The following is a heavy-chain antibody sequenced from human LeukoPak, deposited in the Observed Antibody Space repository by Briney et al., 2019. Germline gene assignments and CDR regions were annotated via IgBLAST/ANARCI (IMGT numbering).Heavy chain of an antibody. D-gene: IGHD2-15*01. CDR2: IYYSGST. J-gene: IGHJ6*02. CDR1: GGSISSYY. CDR3: ASLLHTRYCSGGSCYSAFAGMDV. V-gene: IGHV4-59*08. Sequence: PSETLSLTCTVSGGSISSYYWSWIRQPPGKGLEWIGYIYYSGSTNYNPSLKSRVTISVDTSKNQFSLKLSSVTAADTAVYYCASLLHTRYCSGGSCYSAFAGMDVWGQGTMVTVSS.